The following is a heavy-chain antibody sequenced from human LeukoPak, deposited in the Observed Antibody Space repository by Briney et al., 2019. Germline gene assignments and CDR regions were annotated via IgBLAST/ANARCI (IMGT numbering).Heavy chain of an antibody. CDR1: GFTFSSYW. Sequence: GGSLRLSCAASGFTFSSYWMSWVRQAPGKGLEWAANIKQDGSEKYYVDSVKGRFTISRDNAKNSLYLQMNSLRAEDTAVYYCAREARSYNWNFRSYFDYWGQGTLVTVSS. D-gene: IGHD1-7*01. J-gene: IGHJ4*02. V-gene: IGHV3-7*01. CDR2: IKQDGSEK. CDR3: AREARSYNWNFRSYFDY.